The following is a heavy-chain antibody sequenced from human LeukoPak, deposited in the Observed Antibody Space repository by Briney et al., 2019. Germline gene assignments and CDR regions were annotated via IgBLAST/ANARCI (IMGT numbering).Heavy chain of an antibody. D-gene: IGHD5-18*01. Sequence: PSETLSLTCPVTGGSISSYYWSWIRQPPGKGPEWIGYIYYSGSTNYNPSLKSRVTISVDTPKNQFSLKLSSVTAADTAVYYCARGSDTANDYWGQGTLVTVSS. CDR3: ARGSDTANDY. J-gene: IGHJ4*02. CDR1: GGSISSYY. CDR2: IYYSGST. V-gene: IGHV4-59*01.